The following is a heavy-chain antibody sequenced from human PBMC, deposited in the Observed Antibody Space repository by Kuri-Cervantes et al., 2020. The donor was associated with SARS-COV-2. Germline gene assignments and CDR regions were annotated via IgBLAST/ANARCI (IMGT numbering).Heavy chain of an antibody. CDR2: IIPILGTA. D-gene: IGHD6-19*01. Sequence: SVKASCKASGGTFSSYAISWVRQAPGQGLEWMGGIIPILGTANYAQKFQGRVTITADKSTSTAYMELSSLRSEDTAVYYCAPYGGERIAVAGWGQGTLVTVSS. V-gene: IGHV1-69*10. CDR3: APYGGERIAVAG. CDR1: GGTFSSYA. J-gene: IGHJ4*02.